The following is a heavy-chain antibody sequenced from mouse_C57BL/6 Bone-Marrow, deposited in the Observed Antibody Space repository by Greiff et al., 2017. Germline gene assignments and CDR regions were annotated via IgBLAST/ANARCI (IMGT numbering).Heavy chain of an antibody. CDR1: GFTFSSYA. V-gene: IGHV5-4*01. Sequence: DVQLVESGGGLVKPGGSLKLSCAASGFTFSSYAMSWVRQTPEKRLEWVATISDGGSYTYYPDNVKGRFTISRDNAKNNLYLQMSHLKSEDTAMYYCARAYYSNPYAMDYWGQGTTLTVSS. J-gene: IGHJ2*01. CDR3: ARAYYSNPYAMDY. CDR2: ISDGGSYT. D-gene: IGHD2-5*01.